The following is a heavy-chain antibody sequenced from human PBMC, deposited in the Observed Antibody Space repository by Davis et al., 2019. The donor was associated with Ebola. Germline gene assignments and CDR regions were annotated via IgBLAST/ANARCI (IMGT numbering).Heavy chain of an antibody. CDR2: INTYSGGT. Sequence: ASVKVSCKASGYTFAGYCIHWVRQAPGQGLEWMGWINTYSGGTVYAQKFQGRVTMTSDTSITTAYMELNSLDSDDTAVYYCARDLGYHANYLAAYWGQGTLVTVSS. CDR3: ARDLGYHANYLAAY. D-gene: IGHD4/OR15-4a*01. J-gene: IGHJ4*02. V-gene: IGHV1-2*02. CDR1: GYTFAGYC.